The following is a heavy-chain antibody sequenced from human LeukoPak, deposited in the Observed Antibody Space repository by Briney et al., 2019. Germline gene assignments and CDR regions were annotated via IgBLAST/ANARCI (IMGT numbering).Heavy chain of an antibody. D-gene: IGHD2-8*01. CDR2: IIPIFGTA. V-gene: IGHV1-69*05. CDR1: GGTFSSYA. J-gene: IGHJ4*02. Sequence: ASVKVSCEASGGTFSSYAISWVRQAPGQGLEWMGGIIPIFGTANYAQKFQGRVTITTDESTSTAYMELSSLRSEDTAVYYCAKLGEFFTNGVSSDDYGAQETLVTVS. CDR3: AKLGEFFTNGVSSDDY.